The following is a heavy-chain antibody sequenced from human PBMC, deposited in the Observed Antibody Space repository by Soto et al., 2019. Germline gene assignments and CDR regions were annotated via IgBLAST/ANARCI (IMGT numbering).Heavy chain of an antibody. CDR1: GFDFSSHG. D-gene: IGHD1-7*01. J-gene: IGHJ6*02. CDR2: ISYEGSHK. Sequence: QVQLVESGGGVVQSGGSLRLSCLASGFDFSSHGMYWVRQAPGRGLEWVALISYEGSHKFYVDSLKGRLTISRDNSKHTLYLHMSSLRPEDTALYYCAKDFELPDGDYYHYGMDVWGQGTTVSVSS. V-gene: IGHV3-30*18. CDR3: AKDFELPDGDYYHYGMDV.